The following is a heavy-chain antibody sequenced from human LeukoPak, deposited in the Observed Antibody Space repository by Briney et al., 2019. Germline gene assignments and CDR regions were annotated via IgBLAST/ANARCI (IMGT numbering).Heavy chain of an antibody. J-gene: IGHJ6*03. V-gene: IGHV3-30*02. Sequence: GGSLRLSCAASGFTFSSYGMHWVRQAPGKGLEWVAFIRYDGSKYYADSVKGRFTTSRDNSKNTLYLQMNSLRAEDTAVYYCAKIGRVDYYYYYMDVWGKGTTVTVSS. CDR3: AKIGRVDYYYYYMDV. CDR2: IRYDGSK. CDR1: GFTFSSYG. D-gene: IGHD2-15*01.